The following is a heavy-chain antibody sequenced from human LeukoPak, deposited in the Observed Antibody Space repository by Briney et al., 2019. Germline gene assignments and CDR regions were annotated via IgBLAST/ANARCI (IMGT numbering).Heavy chain of an antibody. V-gene: IGHV3-23*01. CDR2: ISGGGDIT. CDR1: GGSISSYY. J-gene: IGHJ4*02. CDR3: VREDTPATANY. Sequence: ETLSLTCTVSGGSISSYYWSWIRQPPGKGLEWVSAISGGGDITYYADPVTGRFTISRDNSKDTLFLQMHSPRPGDTAVYYCVREDTPATANYWGQGTLVTISS. D-gene: IGHD2-21*02.